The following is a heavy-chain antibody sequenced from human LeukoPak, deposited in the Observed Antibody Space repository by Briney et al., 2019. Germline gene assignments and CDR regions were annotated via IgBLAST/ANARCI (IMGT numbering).Heavy chain of an antibody. J-gene: IGHJ5*02. Sequence: KFQGRVTITRDTSASTAYMELSSLRSEDTAVYYCARALCYYDSSGYYYDWFDPWGQGTLVTVSS. V-gene: IGHV1-3*01. CDR3: ARALCYYDSSGYYYDWFDP. D-gene: IGHD3-22*01.